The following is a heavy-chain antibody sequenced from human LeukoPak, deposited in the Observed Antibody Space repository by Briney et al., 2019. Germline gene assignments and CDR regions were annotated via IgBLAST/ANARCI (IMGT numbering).Heavy chain of an antibody. D-gene: IGHD3-3*01. Sequence: GGSLRLSCAASGFTFSDYSMNWVRQAPGKGLEWVSYISTSGDTIYYTDSVKGRFTISRDNAKNSLYLQMNSLRAEDTAVYYCARVRNDFWSGYYTGIDYWGQGTLVTVSS. V-gene: IGHV3-48*04. CDR3: ARVRNDFWSGYYTGIDY. J-gene: IGHJ4*02. CDR2: ISTSGDTI. CDR1: GFTFSDYS.